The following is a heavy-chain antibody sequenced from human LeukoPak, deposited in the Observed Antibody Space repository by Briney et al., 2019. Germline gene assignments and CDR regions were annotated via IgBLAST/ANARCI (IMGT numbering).Heavy chain of an antibody. Sequence: PGGSLRLSCAASGFTFISYSMNWVRQAPGKGLEWVSSISSSSSYIYYADSVKGRFIISRDNAKNSLYLQMNSLRAEDTAVYYCARAHNWKYGSFDFWGQGTLVPVSS. J-gene: IGHJ4*02. CDR1: GFTFISYS. CDR3: ARAHNWKYGSFDF. CDR2: ISSSSSYI. V-gene: IGHV3-21*01. D-gene: IGHD1-7*01.